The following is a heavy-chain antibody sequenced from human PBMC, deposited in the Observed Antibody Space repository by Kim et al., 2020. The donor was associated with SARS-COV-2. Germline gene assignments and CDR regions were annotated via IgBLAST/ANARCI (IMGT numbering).Heavy chain of an antibody. CDR3: ARDLGFLQIAAAAGIYYYYGMDV. CDR2: IYTSGST. J-gene: IGHJ6*02. D-gene: IGHD6-13*01. CDR1: GGSISSYY. V-gene: IGHV4-4*07. Sequence: SETLSLTCTVSGGSISSYYWSWIRQPAGKGLEWIGRIYTSGSTNYNPSLKSRVTMSVDTSKNQFSLKLSSVTAADTAVYYCARDLGFLQIAAAAGIYYYYGMDVWGQGTTVTVSS.